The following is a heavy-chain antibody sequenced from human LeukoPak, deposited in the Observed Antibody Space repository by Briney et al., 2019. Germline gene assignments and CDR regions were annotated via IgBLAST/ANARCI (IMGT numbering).Heavy chain of an antibody. V-gene: IGHV1-2*02. D-gene: IGHD5-24*01. J-gene: IGHJ3*02. CDR2: INPNSGGT. CDR1: GYTFTDYY. CDR3: AILERGGYNPDDAFDI. Sequence: ASVKVSCKASGYTFTDYYMHWVRQAPGQGLEWMGWINPNSGGTNYAQKFQGRVTMTRDTSISTAYMELSRLRSDDTAVYYCAILERGGYNPDDAFDIWSQGTMVTVSS.